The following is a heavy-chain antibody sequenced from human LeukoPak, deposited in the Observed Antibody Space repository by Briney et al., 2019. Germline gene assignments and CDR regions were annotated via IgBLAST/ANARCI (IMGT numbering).Heavy chain of an antibody. CDR2: INPNSGGT. J-gene: IGHJ5*02. CDR1: GYTFTGYY. D-gene: IGHD3-10*01. V-gene: IGHV1-2*02. Sequence: ASVKVSCKASGYTFTGYYMHWVRQAPGQGLEWMGWINPNSGGTNYAQKFQGRVTMTRDTSISTAYMELSRLRSDDTAVYYCARAWNYYGSGSANWFDPWGQGTLVTVSS. CDR3: ARAWNYYGSGSANWFDP.